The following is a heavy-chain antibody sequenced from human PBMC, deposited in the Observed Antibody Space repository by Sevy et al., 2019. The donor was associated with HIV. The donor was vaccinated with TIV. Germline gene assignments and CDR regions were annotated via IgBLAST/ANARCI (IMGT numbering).Heavy chain of an antibody. D-gene: IGHD3-10*01. CDR1: GYTFTSYG. CDR2: ISAYNGNT. Sequence: ASVKVSCKASGYTFTSYGISWVRQAPGQGLEWMGWISAYNGNTNYEQKLQGRVTMTTDTSTSTAYMELRSLRSDDTAVYYCARVPLKSITMVRGVRGWFDPWGQGTLVTVSS. J-gene: IGHJ5*02. CDR3: ARVPLKSITMVRGVRGWFDP. V-gene: IGHV1-18*01.